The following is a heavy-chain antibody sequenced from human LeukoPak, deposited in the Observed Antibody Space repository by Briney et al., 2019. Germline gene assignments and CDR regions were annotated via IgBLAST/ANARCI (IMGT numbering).Heavy chain of an antibody. J-gene: IGHJ4*02. D-gene: IGHD6-19*01. CDR3: AKGSREQWLAGTVTQPFDY. Sequence: ASVKVSCKASGGTFSSYAISWVRQAPGQGLEWMGGIIPIFGTANYAQKFQGRVTITTDESTSTAYMELSSLRSEDTALYYCAKGSREQWLAGTVTQPFDYWGQGTLVTVSS. CDR2: IIPIFGTA. CDR1: GGTFSSYA. V-gene: IGHV1-69*05.